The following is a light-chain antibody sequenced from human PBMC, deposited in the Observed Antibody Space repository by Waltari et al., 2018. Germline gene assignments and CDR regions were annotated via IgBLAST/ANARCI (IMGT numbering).Light chain of an antibody. J-gene: IGKJ1*01. CDR1: QGISSY. Sequence: AIRMTQSPSSLAASTGDRVNITCRASQGISSYLAWYQQKPGKAPKLLMYATSTMQSGVPSRFSDSGSGTDFTLTISCLQSEDFATYYCQQYYTYPRTFGQGTKVET. V-gene: IGKV1-8*01. CDR3: QQYYTYPRT. CDR2: ATS.